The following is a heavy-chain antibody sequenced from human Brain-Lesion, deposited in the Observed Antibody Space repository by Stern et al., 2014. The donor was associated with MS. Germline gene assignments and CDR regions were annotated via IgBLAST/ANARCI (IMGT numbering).Heavy chain of an antibody. CDR3: ATLSPGAGGNYYRHFDY. J-gene: IGHJ4*02. V-gene: IGHV1-24*01. Sequence: QVQLVQSGAEVKKPGASVKVSCKVSGYTLTDLSMNWVRQAPRKGLEWMGGFDPEDGETIYAQKFQGRVTMTEDTSTDTAYMELSSRRSEDTAVYYCATLSPGAGGNYYRHFDYWGQGTLVTVSS. CDR2: FDPEDGET. D-gene: IGHD1-26*01. CDR1: GYTLTDLS.